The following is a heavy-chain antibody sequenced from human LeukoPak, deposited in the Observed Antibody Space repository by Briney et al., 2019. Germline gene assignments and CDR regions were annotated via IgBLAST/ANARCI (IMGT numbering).Heavy chain of an antibody. Sequence: SETLSLTCAVYGGSFSSYYWGCIRQPPGKGLEWIGSIYYTGSTYYNPSLKSRVTISVDTSKNQFSLRLSSVTAADTAVYYCARTTGSFYFYYYMDVWGKGTTVTVSS. D-gene: IGHD1-26*01. CDR2: IYYTGST. CDR3: ARTTGSFYFYYYMDV. CDR1: GGSFSSYY. V-gene: IGHV4-39*07. J-gene: IGHJ6*03.